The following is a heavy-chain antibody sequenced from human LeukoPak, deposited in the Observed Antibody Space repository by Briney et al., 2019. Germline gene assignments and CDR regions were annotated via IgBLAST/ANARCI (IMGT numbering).Heavy chain of an antibody. CDR1: GGSFSGYY. Sequence: SETLSLTCDIYGGSFSGYYWTWIRQPPGKGLEWIGDISRSGGTNYTPSLKSRVTISVDTSKNQISLKLTSVTAADTAVYFCGRGLRLAYDWGQGTLVTVSS. CDR2: ISRSGGT. CDR3: GRGLRLAYD. V-gene: IGHV4-34*01. J-gene: IGHJ4*02.